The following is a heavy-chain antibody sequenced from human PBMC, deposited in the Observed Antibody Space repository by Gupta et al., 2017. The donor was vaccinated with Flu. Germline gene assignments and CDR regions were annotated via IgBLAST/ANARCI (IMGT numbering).Heavy chain of an antibody. J-gene: IGHJ1*01. CDR3: ARLYTAMVA. D-gene: IGHD5-18*01. CDR1: GGSFSGYY. Sequence: VYGGSFSGYYWSWIRQPPGKGLEWIGDIDQTGSTHYNSSLKSRVTISVDPSKNQFSLNLTSVTAADTAVYYCARLYTAMVAWGQGTLVTVSS. CDR2: IDQTGST. V-gene: IGHV4-34*01.